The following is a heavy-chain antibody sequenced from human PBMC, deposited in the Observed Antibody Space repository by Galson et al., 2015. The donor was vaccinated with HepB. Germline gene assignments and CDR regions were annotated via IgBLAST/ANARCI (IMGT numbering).Heavy chain of an antibody. V-gene: IGHV3-33*01. CDR3: ARFPDYDFWSGYFLPTERDV. D-gene: IGHD3-3*01. Sequence: SLRLSCAASGFTFSSYGMHWVRQAPGKGLEWVAVIWYDGSNKYYADSVKGRFTISRDNSKNTLYLQMNSLRAEDTAVYYCARFPDYDFWSGYFLPTERDVWGQGTTVTVSS. J-gene: IGHJ6*02. CDR2: IWYDGSNK. CDR1: GFTFSSYG.